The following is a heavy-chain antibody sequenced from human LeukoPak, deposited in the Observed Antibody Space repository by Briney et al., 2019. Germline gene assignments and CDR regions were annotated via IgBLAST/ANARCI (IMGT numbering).Heavy chain of an antibody. Sequence: SETLSLTCTVSGGSISSYYWSWTRQPPGKGLEWIGYIYYSGSTNYNPSLKSRVTISVDTSKSQFSLKLSSVTAADTAVYYCARTSYKFDPWGQGTLVTVSS. CDR3: ARTSYKFDP. V-gene: IGHV4-59*01. D-gene: IGHD1-1*01. J-gene: IGHJ5*02. CDR2: IYYSGST. CDR1: GGSISSYY.